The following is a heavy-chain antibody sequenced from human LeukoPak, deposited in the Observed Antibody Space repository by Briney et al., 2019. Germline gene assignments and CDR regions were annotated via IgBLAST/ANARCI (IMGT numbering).Heavy chain of an antibody. Sequence: GASVKVSCKASGYTFTSYDINWVRQASGQGLEWMGWMNPNSGNTGYAQKFQGRVTMTRNTSISTAYMELSSLRSEDTAVYYSARAGDIVVVPDNWFDPWGQGTLVTVSS. CDR3: ARAGDIVVVPDNWFDP. CDR2: MNPNSGNT. V-gene: IGHV1-8*01. J-gene: IGHJ5*02. D-gene: IGHD2-2*01. CDR1: GYTFTSYD.